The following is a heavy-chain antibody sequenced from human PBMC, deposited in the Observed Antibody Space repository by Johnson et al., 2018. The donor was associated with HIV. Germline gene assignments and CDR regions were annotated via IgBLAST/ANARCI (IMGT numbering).Heavy chain of an antibody. CDR3: ARVRSGRENVFDI. J-gene: IGHJ3*02. V-gene: IGHV3-20*04. CDR1: GFTFDDYG. D-gene: IGHD1-26*01. CDR2: ISWDGGST. Sequence: VQLVESGGGVVQPGGSLRLSCAASGFTFDDYGMSWVRQAPGKGLEWVSLISWDGGSTYYADSLKGRFTISRDNSKSTLYLQMNSLRAEDTAVYYCARVRSGRENVFDIWGQGTMVTVSS.